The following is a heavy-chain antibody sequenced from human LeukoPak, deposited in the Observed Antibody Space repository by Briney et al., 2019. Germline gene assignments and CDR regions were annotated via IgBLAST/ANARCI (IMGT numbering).Heavy chain of an antibody. Sequence: PGGSLRLSCAASGFTFNSYVMSWVRQAPGKGLEWASSISDSGDFTYYADSVKGRFTISRDNSKNTLYLLMSSLRAEDTAVYHCAKAKSLDYWGQGTLVTVSS. V-gene: IGHV3-23*01. CDR2: ISDSGDFT. CDR1: GFTFNSYV. J-gene: IGHJ4*02. CDR3: AKAKSLDY.